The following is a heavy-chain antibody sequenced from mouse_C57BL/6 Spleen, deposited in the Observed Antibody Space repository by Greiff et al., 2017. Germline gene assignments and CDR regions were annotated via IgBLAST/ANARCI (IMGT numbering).Heavy chain of an antibody. CDR1: GYTFTSYG. J-gene: IGHJ4*01. CDR3: ANYDFLYAMDY. V-gene: IGHV1-81*01. D-gene: IGHD2-4*01. Sequence: VQLVESGAELARPGASVKLSCKASGYTFTSYGISWVKQRTGQGLEWIGEIYPRSGNTYYNEKFKGKATLTADKSSSTAYMELRSLTSEDSAVYFCANYDFLYAMDYWGQGTSVTVSS. CDR2: IYPRSGNT.